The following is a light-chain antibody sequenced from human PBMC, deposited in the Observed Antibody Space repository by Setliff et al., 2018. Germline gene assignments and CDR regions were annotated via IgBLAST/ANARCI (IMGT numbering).Light chain of an antibody. CDR2: GNS. J-gene: IGLJ1*01. V-gene: IGLV1-40*01. Sequence: QSVLTQPPSVSGAPGQRVTISCTGSSSNIGAGYDVHWYQQLPGTGPKLLIYGNSNRPSGVPDRFSGSKSGNTASLTVSGLQAEDEADYFCSSYAGSNNPYVFGTGTKVTVL. CDR3: SSYAGSNNPYV. CDR1: SSNIGAGYD.